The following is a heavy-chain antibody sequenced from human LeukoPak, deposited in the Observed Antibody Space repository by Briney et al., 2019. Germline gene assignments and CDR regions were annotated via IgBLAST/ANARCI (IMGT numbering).Heavy chain of an antibody. CDR1: GFTFSSFA. V-gene: IGHV3-23*01. J-gene: IGHJ4*02. D-gene: IGHD3-16*02. CDR2: ISASGGST. Sequence: GGSLRLSCAASGFTFSSFAMSWVRQAPGKGLEWISVISASGGSTYYADSVKGRFTISRDNSKNTLHLQMNSLRAEDTAVYYCAKGISIYSYFDNWGQGTLVTVS. CDR3: AKGISIYSYFDN.